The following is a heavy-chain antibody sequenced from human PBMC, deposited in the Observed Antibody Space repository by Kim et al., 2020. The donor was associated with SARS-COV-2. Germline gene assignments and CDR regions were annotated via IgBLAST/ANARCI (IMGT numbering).Heavy chain of an antibody. D-gene: IGHD3-10*01. CDR1: GGSISSGDYY. V-gene: IGHV4-30-4*01. CDR3: ARVGRWHYGSGSYYEYFDY. Sequence: SETLSLTCTVSGGSISSGDYYWSWIRQPPGKGLEWIGYIYYSGSTYYNPSLKSRVTISVDTSKNQFSLKLSSVTAADTAVYYCARVGRWHYGSGSYYEYFDYWGQGTLVTVSS. CDR2: IYYSGST. J-gene: IGHJ4*02.